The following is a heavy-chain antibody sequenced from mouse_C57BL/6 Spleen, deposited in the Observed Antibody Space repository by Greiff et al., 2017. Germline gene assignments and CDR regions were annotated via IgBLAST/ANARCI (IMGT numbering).Heavy chain of an antibody. CDR3: ASSNYKYAMDY. V-gene: IGHV2-2*01. D-gene: IGHD2-5*01. CDR2: ICSGGST. CDR1: GFSLTSYG. J-gene: IGHJ4*01. Sequence: VQRVESGPGLVQPSQSLSITCTVSGFSLTSYGVHWVRQSPGKGLEWLGVICSGGSTDYNEAFISRLSISKDNSKSQVFFKMNSLQADDTAIYYCASSNYKYAMDYWGQGTSVTVSS.